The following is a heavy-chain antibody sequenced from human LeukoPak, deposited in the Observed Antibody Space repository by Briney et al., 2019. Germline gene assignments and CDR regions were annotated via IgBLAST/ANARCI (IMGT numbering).Heavy chain of an antibody. CDR2: INPSGGST. CDR1: GYTFTSYY. V-gene: IGHV1-46*01. D-gene: IGHD4-17*01. Sequence: ASVKVSCKASGYTFTSYYMHWVRQAPGQGLEWMGIINPSGGSTSYAQKFQGRVTMTRDMSTSTVYMELSSLRAEDTAVYYCARFPVKGNWFDPWGQGTLVTVSS. J-gene: IGHJ5*02. CDR3: ARFPVKGNWFDP.